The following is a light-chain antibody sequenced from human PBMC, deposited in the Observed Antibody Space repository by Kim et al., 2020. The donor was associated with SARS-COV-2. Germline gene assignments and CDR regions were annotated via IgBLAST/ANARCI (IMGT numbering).Light chain of an antibody. Sequence: DIQMTQSPSTLSASVGDRVTITCRASQSINIWLAWYQQKPGKAPNLLIYDASNLETGVPSTFSGSGSGTQFTLTISSLQPDDFATYYCQEYKSDSWTFGQGTKGDIK. CDR2: DAS. V-gene: IGKV1-5*01. CDR1: QSINIW. J-gene: IGKJ1*01. CDR3: QEYKSDSWT.